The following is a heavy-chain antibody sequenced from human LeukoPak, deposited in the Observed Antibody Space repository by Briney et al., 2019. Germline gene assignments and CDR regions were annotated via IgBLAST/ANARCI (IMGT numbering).Heavy chain of an antibody. D-gene: IGHD4-23*01. CDR1: GYTFTSYY. V-gene: IGHV1-46*01. CDR2: INPSGGST. CDR3: ATNNYGGKGAFDI. Sequence: ASVKVSCKASGYTFTSYYMHWVRQAPGQGLEWMGIINPSGGSTSYAQKFQGRVTMTRDTSTSTVYMELSSLRAEDTAVYYCATNNYGGKGAFDIWGQGTMVTVSS. J-gene: IGHJ3*02.